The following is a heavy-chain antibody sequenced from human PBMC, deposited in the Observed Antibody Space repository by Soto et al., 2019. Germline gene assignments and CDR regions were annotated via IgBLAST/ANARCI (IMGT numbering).Heavy chain of an antibody. Sequence: QVLLQESGPGLVQPSGTLSLSCVVSGVSISSNYYWGWVRQPPGKGLEWLGDISHIGSVNYNPSLTSRVTISMVKSPNQFSLKVNSVTAADPAVYYCARSFGWYAIDYWGQGTLVIVSS. CDR2: ISHIGSV. V-gene: IGHV4-4*02. D-gene: IGHD6-19*01. CDR1: GVSISSNYY. J-gene: IGHJ4*02. CDR3: ARSFGWYAIDY.